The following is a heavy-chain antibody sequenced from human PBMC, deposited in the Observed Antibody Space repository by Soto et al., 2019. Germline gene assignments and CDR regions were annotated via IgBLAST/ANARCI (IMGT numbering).Heavy chain of an antibody. CDR3: ARHARSGSS. Sequence: SETLSLTCTVSGCSISSYYWSWIRQPPGKGLEWIGSIYYSGSTYYNPSLKSRVTISVDTSKNQFSLKLSSVTAADTAVYYCARHARSGSSWGQGTLVTVSS. CDR1: GCSISSYY. CDR2: IYYSGST. D-gene: IGHD6-13*01. J-gene: IGHJ4*02. V-gene: IGHV4-59*05.